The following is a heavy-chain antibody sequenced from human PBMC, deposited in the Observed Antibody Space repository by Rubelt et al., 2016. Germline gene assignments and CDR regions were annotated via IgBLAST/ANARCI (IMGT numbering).Heavy chain of an antibody. CDR2: INTYNDKT. CDR1: GYTFTTYG. CDR3: AGGYFDSTGDVDY. V-gene: IGHV1-18*01. J-gene: IGHJ4*02. Sequence: QVHLVQSAIEVKKPGASVKISCKTSGYTFTTYGIIWVRRAPGQGLEWMGWINTYNDKTNYPQKFQGRVSMTTDSSTDTAYMELRGLGSDDTAVYYWAGGYFDSTGDVDYWGQGTLVTVSS. D-gene: IGHD3-22*01.